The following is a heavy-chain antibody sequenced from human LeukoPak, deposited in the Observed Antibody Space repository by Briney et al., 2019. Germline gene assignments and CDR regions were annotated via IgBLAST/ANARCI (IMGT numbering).Heavy chain of an antibody. J-gene: IGHJ4*02. CDR1: GGSISSDDYY. CDR2: IYSSGST. V-gene: IGHV4-61*02. D-gene: IGHD2-15*01. CDR3: ARHTYCSGGSCYLDY. Sequence: PSETLSLTCTVSGGSISSDDYYWSWIRQPAGTGLEWIGLIYSSGSTNYNPSLKSRVTISVDTSKNQFSLKLSSVTAADTAVYYCARHTYCSGGSCYLDYWGQGTLVTVSS.